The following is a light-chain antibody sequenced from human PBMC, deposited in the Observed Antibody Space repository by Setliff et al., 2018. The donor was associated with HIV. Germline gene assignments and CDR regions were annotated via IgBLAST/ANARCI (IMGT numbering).Light chain of an antibody. Sequence: QSALTQPASVSGSPGQSITISCTGTSSDVGAYNYVSWYQQDPGKAPKLMIYEVSNRPSGVSDRFSGSKSGNTASLTISGLQAEDEADYYCSSYTGSSTIYVFGTGTKVTVL. CDR1: SSDVGAYNY. V-gene: IGLV2-14*01. CDR2: EVS. J-gene: IGLJ1*01. CDR3: SSYTGSSTIYV.